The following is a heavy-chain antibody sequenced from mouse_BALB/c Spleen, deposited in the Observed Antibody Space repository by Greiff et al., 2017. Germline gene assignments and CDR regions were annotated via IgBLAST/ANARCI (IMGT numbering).Heavy chain of an antibody. J-gene: IGHJ3*01. V-gene: IGHV5-4*02. CDR1: GFTFSDYY. CDR2: ISDGGSYT. CDR3: ARDLAY. Sequence: EVMLVESGGGLVKPGGSLKLSCAASGFTFSDYYMYWVRQTPEKRLEWVATISDGGSYTCYPDSVKGRFTISRDNAKNNLYLQMSSLKSEDTAMYYCARDLAYWGQGTLVTVSA.